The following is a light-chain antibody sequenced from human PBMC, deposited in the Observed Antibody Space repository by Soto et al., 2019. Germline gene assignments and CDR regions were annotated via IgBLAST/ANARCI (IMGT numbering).Light chain of an antibody. CDR3: QQFDDLPLT. Sequence: DIQMTQSPSTLSGSVGDRVTITCRASHDIKKYLNWYQQKAHKVPKLLIHDASTLATGVPSRFTGSGSGTDFTLTINSLQPEDVATYYCQQFDDLPLTFXGGTKVDIK. V-gene: IGKV1-33*01. CDR1: HDIKKY. J-gene: IGKJ4*01. CDR2: DAS.